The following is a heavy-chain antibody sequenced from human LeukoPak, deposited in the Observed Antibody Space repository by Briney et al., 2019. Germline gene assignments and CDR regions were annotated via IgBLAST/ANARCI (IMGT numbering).Heavy chain of an antibody. D-gene: IGHD3-16*02. CDR3: AKDLLYSDVWGSYRPNPLDY. CDR2: IKPDGSSM. V-gene: IGHV3-74*01. Sequence: GGSLRLSCAASGFTFSSYWMNWVRQAPGKGLVWVSRIKPDGSSMSYADSVQGRFTISRDNAKNTLYLQMNSLRAEDTAVYYCAKDLLYSDVWGSYRPNPLDYWGQGTLVTVSS. J-gene: IGHJ4*02. CDR1: GFTFSSYW.